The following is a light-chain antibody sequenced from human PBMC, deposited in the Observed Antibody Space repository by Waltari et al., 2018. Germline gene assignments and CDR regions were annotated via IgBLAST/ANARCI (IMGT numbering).Light chain of an antibody. V-gene: IGLV4-69*01. CDR3: QTGGHGTWV. CDR2: VNSDGSH. CDR1: SRHSTNI. J-gene: IGLJ3*02. Sequence: QLVLTQSPSASASLGASVKLTCTLSSRHSTNIIAWLQQHPEKGPRYLMNVNSDGSHNKGVGIPDRFSGSSSGAERYLTISSLQSEDEADYYCQTGGHGTWVFGGGTRLTVL.